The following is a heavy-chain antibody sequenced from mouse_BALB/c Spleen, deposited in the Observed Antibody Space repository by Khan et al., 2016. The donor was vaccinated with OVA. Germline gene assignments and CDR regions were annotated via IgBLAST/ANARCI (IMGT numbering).Heavy chain of an antibody. D-gene: IGHD2-14*01. J-gene: IGHJ2*01. CDR1: GYTFTSYW. Sequence: VQLQESGAELARPGASVKLSCTASGYTFTSYWMQWVKQRPGQGLEWIGAIYPGDGATRYTQKLKGKATLTADKSSSTAYLELSSLASEDSAVYYCASYRYDYFDYWGQGTTLTVSS. V-gene: IGHV1-87*01. CDR3: ASYRYDYFDY. CDR2: IYPGDGAT.